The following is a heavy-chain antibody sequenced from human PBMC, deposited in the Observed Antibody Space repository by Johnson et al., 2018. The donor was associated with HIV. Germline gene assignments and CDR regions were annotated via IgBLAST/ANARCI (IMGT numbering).Heavy chain of an antibody. V-gene: IGHV3-30*18. J-gene: IGHJ3*02. CDR2: ISYDGSNK. Sequence: QVQLVESGGGVVQPGRSLRLSCAASGFTFSSYGMHWVRQAPGKGLEWVAVISYDGSNKYYADSVKGRFTISRDNAKNSLYLQMNSLRVEDTAVYYCAKSPGKDHGGKSGAFDIWGQGTMVTVSS. D-gene: IGHD4-23*01. CDR3: AKSPGKDHGGKSGAFDI. CDR1: GFTFSSYG.